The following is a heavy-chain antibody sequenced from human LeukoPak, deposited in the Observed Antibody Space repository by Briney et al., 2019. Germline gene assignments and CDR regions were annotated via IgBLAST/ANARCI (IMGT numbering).Heavy chain of an antibody. V-gene: IGHV3-30*04. CDR1: GFTFSSYA. D-gene: IGHD6-13*01. CDR3: ATFVGYSSSWHYYYYYMDV. Sequence: PGGSLRLSCAASGFTFSSYAMHWVRQAPGKGLEWVAVISYDGSNKYYADSVKGRFTISRDNSKNTLYLQMNSLRAEDTAVYYCATFVGYSSSWHYYYYYMDVWGKGTTVTISS. J-gene: IGHJ6*03. CDR2: ISYDGSNK.